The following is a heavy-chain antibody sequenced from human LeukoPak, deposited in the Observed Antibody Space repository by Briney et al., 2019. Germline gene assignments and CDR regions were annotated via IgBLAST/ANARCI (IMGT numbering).Heavy chain of an antibody. J-gene: IGHJ4*02. V-gene: IGHV3-9*03. CDR1: GFTFDDYA. CDR3: ARGNGYSTSGYVDY. CDR2: ISWNSGSI. D-gene: IGHD6-13*01. Sequence: GTSLTLSCAASGFTFDDYAMHWVRQAPGKSLEWVSGISWNSGSIVYADSVKGRFTISRDRTKNSLYLQMNSLRAEDMALYYCARGNGYSTSGYVDYWGQGTLLTVSS.